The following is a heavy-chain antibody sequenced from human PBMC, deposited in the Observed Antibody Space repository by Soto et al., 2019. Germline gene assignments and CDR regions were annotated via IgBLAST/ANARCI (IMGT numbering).Heavy chain of an antibody. Sequence: GASVEVPCQASGYTFTSYGISCVRPAPGQGLELMGWISAYNGNTNYAQKLQGRVTMTTDTSTSTAYMELRSLRSDDTAVYYCARDLATPNYYDFWSGYHPYYYGMDVWGQGTTVTVS. J-gene: IGHJ6*02. V-gene: IGHV1-18*01. CDR2: ISAYNGNT. CDR1: GYTFTSYG. CDR3: ARDLATPNYYDFWSGYHPYYYGMDV. D-gene: IGHD3-3*01.